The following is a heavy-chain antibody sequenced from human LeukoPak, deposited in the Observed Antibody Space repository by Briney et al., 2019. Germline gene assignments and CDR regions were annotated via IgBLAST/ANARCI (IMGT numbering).Heavy chain of an antibody. J-gene: IGHJ4*02. CDR2: INPNSGGT. CDR1: GYTFTSYY. D-gene: IGHD3-10*01. CDR3: AKSQYSFGAGSTRPLFDY. V-gene: IGHV1-2*02. Sequence: ASVKVSCKASGYTFTSYYIHWVRQARGQGLEWMGWINPNSGGTYFAQKFEARVTLTRDTSINTVYMEVRGLTSDDTAVYYCAKSQYSFGAGSTRPLFDYWGQGTLVTVSS.